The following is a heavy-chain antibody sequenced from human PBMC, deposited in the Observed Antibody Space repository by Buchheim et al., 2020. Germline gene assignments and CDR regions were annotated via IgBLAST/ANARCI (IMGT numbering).Heavy chain of an antibody. CDR2: MNPNNGNT. J-gene: IGHJ4*02. V-gene: IGHV1-8*01. CDR3: ARVNDWDLFEN. Sequence: QVQLVQSGAEVKKPGASVKVSCKASGYTFTTYDINWVRQATGQGLEWMGWMNPNNGNTHYAQRFQGRVTMTRNTSLSTAYMELSSLTSDDTAVYYCARVNDWDLFENWGQGTL. CDR1: GYTFTTYD. D-gene: IGHD3-9*01.